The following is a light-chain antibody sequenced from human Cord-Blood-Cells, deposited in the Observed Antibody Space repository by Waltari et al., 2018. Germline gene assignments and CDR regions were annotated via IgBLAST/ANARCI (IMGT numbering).Light chain of an antibody. CDR2: DVS. CDR3: CSYAGSYRDV. J-gene: IGLJ1*01. Sequence: QSALTQPRSVSGSPGQSVTISCTGTSSDVGGYNYVSWYQQHPGKAPKLMIYDVSKRPSGGPDRFSGSKSGNTASLTISGRQAEDEADYYCCSYAGSYRDVFGTGTKVTVL. V-gene: IGLV2-11*01. CDR1: SSDVGGYNY.